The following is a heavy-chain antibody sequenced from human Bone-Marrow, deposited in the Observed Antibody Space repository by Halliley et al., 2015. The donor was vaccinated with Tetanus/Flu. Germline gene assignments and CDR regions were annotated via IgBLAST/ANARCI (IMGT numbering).Heavy chain of an antibody. V-gene: IGHV1-8*01. CDR3: ARGVVFGSVPDES. CDR1: GYTFTTYD. CDR2: LNPNSGDT. Sequence: QLVQSGAEVKKPGASVKVSCRASGYTFTTYDIKWVRQAPGQGLEWMGWLNPNSGDTGYAQKFQGRVTMTRNTSINTAYMELSSLRFEDAAVYYCARGVVFGSVPDESWGQGTLVTLSS. J-gene: IGHJ5*02. D-gene: IGHD3-10*01.